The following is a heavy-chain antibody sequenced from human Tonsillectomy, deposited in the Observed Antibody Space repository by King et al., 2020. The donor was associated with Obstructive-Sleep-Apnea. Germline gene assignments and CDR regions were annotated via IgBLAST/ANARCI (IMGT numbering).Heavy chain of an antibody. D-gene: IGHD4-17*01. CDR2: IYYSGST. CDR3: ARQSTAVTTMGFAWFDP. V-gene: IGHV4-39*01. CDR1: GGSISSSSYY. Sequence: QLQESGPGLVKPSETLSLTCTVSGGSISSSSYYWGWIRQPPGKGLEWIVSIYYSGSTYYNPSLKSRVTISVDTSKNQFSLKLSSVTAADTAVYYCARQSTAVTTMGFAWFDPWGQGTLVTVSS. J-gene: IGHJ5*02.